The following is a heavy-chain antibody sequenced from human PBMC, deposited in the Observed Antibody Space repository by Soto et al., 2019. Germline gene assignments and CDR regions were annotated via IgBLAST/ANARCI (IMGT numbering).Heavy chain of an antibody. CDR3: AATPRY. J-gene: IGHJ4*02. Sequence: SETLSLTCNVSGGSITGYHWSWIRKPPGKGLEWIGYISNSGSTNYNPSLESRVTISVETSKNQISLNLFFVTAADTAVYYCAATPRYWGQGTLFTVSS. CDR1: GGSITGYH. CDR2: ISNSGST. V-gene: IGHV4-59*01.